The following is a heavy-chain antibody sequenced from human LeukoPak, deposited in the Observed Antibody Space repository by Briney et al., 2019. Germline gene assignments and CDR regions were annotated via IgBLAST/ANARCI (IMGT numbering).Heavy chain of an antibody. J-gene: IGHJ4*02. V-gene: IGHV3-23*01. CDR3: ASSRRYDY. CDR1: GFTFGTYA. D-gene: IGHD4-17*01. Sequence: GGSLRLSCAASGFTFGTYAMSWVRRAPGKGLVWVSSISGSGVSTFYADSVKGRFTISRDNAKNSLYLQMNSLRDEDTAVYYCASSRRYDYWGQGTLVTVSS. CDR2: ISGSGVST.